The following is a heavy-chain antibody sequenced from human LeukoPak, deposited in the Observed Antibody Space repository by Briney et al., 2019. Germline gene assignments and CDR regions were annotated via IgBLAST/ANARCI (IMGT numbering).Heavy chain of an antibody. CDR1: GFIFSNYA. Sequence: HSGGSLRLSCAASGFIFSNYAIHWVRQAPGKGLEWVAAVSYDGNLQHYADAVKGRFTVSRDNSKNTVFLQINSLRTDDSAVYWCVKVYPTVTTSSVLGSWGQGTLVTVSS. V-gene: IGHV3-30*18. D-gene: IGHD4-17*01. CDR3: VKVYPTVTTSSVLGS. J-gene: IGHJ4*02. CDR2: VSYDGNLQ.